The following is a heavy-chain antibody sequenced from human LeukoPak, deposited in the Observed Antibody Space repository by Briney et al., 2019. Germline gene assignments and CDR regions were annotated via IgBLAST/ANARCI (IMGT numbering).Heavy chain of an antibody. J-gene: IGHJ5*02. CDR1: GFTFNNYA. Sequence: PGGSLRLSCAPSGFTFNNYAMSWVRQRPGTGLEWVGNINHSGSTSYNPYLKSRVTISVDTSKNQFPLNLSSVTAADTAVYYRARGGFLEWLHKCRYNWFDPWGQGTLVTVSS. D-gene: IGHD3-3*01. CDR2: INHSGST. CDR3: ARGGFLEWLHKCRYNWFDP. V-gene: IGHV4-34*01.